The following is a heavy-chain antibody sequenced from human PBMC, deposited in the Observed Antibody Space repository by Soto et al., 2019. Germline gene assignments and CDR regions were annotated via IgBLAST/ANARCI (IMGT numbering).Heavy chain of an antibody. V-gene: IGHV3-74*01. D-gene: IGHD5-12*01. CDR1: GFTLSHYW. Sequence: LRLSCAASGFTLSHYWMHWVRQVPGKGLVWVSRLKGDGSEPYYADSVKGRFTISRDNAKNTQHLQMISPSAEDMAAYYSTRGNTGYGNFDLWGQGTLVTVSS. CDR3: TRGNTGYGNFDL. CDR2: LKGDGSEP. J-gene: IGHJ4*02.